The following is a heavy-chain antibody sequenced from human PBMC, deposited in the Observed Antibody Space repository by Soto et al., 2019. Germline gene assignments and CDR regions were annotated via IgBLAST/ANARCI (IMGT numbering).Heavy chain of an antibody. CDR1: GFTFSSYA. J-gene: IGHJ6*02. CDR3: VNQRGSGKTYYDNMDG. D-gene: IGHD2-2*01. CDR2: INYIGRTT. Sequence: EVQLLASGGGLVQPGGSLGLSCETSGFTFSSYAMTWVRQAPGMGLEWVAVINYIGRTTFHAQSVKGRFTISRDKSTSTVFLQMESPRAEDTAVYYGVNQRGSGKTYYDNMDGWRLGTTVNVSS. V-gene: IGHV3-23*01.